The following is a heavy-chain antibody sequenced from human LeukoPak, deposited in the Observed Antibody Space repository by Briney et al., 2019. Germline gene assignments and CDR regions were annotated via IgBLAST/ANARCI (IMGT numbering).Heavy chain of an antibody. CDR2: INAVNGDT. J-gene: IGHJ6*03. Sequence: GASVKVSCKASGYTFTSYAIQWVRQAPGQRFEWMGWINAVNGDTKYSQRFQGRVTITTDTSITTAYMELSSLRSEDTAVYYCARGWKFWSGYGGDYYHNMDVWGKGTTVTVSS. D-gene: IGHD3-3*01. CDR1: GYTFTSYA. CDR3: ARGWKFWSGYGGDYYHNMDV. V-gene: IGHV1-3*01.